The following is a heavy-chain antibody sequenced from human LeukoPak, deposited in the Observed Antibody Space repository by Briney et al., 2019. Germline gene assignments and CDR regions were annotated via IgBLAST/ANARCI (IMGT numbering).Heavy chain of an antibody. J-gene: IGHJ1*01. Sequence: PGRSLRLSCAASGFTFSTYGMSWVRQAPGKGLEWVSGISGSGGKTYYAHSVKGRFTISRDNSKNTVYVQMNSLRAEDTAVYYCARGPSGYHNTGGQGTLVTVSS. D-gene: IGHD5-12*01. V-gene: IGHV3-23*01. CDR3: ARGPSGYHNT. CDR1: GFTFSTYG. CDR2: ISGSGGKT.